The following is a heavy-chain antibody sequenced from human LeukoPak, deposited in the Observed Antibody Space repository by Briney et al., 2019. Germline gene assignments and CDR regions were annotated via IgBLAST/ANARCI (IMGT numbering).Heavy chain of an antibody. V-gene: IGHV4-4*07. CDR2: IYTSGST. CDR1: GGSISSYY. CDR3: ARGYCSSTSCLRAGYYYYYYYMDV. J-gene: IGHJ6*03. Sequence: SETLFLTCTVSGGSISSYYWSWIRQPAGKGLEWIGRIYTSGSTNYNPSLKSRVTISVDKSKNQFSLKLSSVTAADTAVYYCARGYCSSTSCLRAGYYYYYYYMDVWGKGTTATVSS. D-gene: IGHD2-2*01.